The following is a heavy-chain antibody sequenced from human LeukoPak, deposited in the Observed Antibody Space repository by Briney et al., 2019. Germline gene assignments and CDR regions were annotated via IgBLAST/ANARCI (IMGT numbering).Heavy chain of an antibody. Sequence: ASVEVSCTASGYTFTSYGISWVRQAPGQGLEWMGWISAYNGNTNHAQKLQGRVTMTTDTSTSTAYMELRSLRSDDTAVYYCARISSSWYFGLGYYYYMDVWGKGTTVTVSS. CDR3: ARISSSWYFGLGYYYYMDV. V-gene: IGHV1-18*01. CDR1: GYTFTSYG. J-gene: IGHJ6*03. CDR2: ISAYNGNT. D-gene: IGHD6-13*01.